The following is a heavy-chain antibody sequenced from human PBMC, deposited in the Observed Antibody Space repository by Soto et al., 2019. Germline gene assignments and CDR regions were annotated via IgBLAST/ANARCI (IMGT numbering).Heavy chain of an antibody. D-gene: IGHD6-13*01. CDR3: ARKSPGWGSSWYARTSGYYGMDV. V-gene: IGHV4-4*02. CDR2: IYHSGST. CDR1: GGSISSSNW. J-gene: IGHJ6*02. Sequence: PSETLSLTCAVSGGSISSSNWWSWVRQPPGKGLEWIGEIYHSGSTNYNPSLKSRVTISVDKSKNQFSLKLSSVTAADTAVYYCARKSPGWGSSWYARTSGYYGMDVWGQGTTVTVSS.